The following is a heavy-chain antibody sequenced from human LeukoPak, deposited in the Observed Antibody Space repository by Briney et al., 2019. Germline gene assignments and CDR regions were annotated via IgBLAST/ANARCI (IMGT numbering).Heavy chain of an antibody. V-gene: IGHV4-39*01. J-gene: IGHJ3*02. D-gene: IGHD5-18*01. CDR1: GGSISSSSYY. CDR3: ARQDRDTAMVTSAFDI. Sequence: SETLSLTCTVSGGSISSSSYYWGWIRQPPGKGLEWIGSIYYSGSTYYNPSLKSRVTISVDTSKNQFSLKLSSVTAADTAVYYCARQDRDTAMVTSAFDIWGQGTMVTVSS. CDR2: IYYSGST.